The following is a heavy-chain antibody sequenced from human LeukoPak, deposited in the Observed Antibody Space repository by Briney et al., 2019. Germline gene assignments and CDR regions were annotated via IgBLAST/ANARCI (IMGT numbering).Heavy chain of an antibody. CDR2: ISGSGGST. Sequence: GGSLRLSCAASGFTFSSYAMSWVRQAPGKGLEWVSAISGSGGSTYYADSVKGRFTISRDNSKNTLYLQMNSLRAEDTAVYYCARDRFKEYGDTELGYWGQGTLVTVSS. V-gene: IGHV3-23*01. CDR3: ARDRFKEYGDTELGY. CDR1: GFTFSSYA. D-gene: IGHD2-21*02. J-gene: IGHJ4*02.